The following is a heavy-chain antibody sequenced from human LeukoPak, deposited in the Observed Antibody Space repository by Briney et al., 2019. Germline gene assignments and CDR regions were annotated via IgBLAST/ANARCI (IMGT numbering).Heavy chain of an antibody. V-gene: IGHV3-23*01. J-gene: IGHJ5*02. D-gene: IGHD2-2*01. CDR3: AKDCSGTSCPQLHLPSWFDP. Sequence: GGSLRLSCAASGFTFSSYAMSWVRQAPGKGLEWVSAISGSGGSTYYADFVKGRFTISRDNSKNTLYLQMNSLRAEDTAVYYCAKDCSGTSCPQLHLPSWFDPWGQGTLVTVSS. CDR1: GFTFSSYA. CDR2: ISGSGGST.